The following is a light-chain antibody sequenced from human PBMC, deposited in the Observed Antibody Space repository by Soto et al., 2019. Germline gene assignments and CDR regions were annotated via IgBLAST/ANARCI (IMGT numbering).Light chain of an antibody. V-gene: IGKV1-39*01. CDR2: VAS. CDR3: QQSYSQWT. Sequence: DTQMTQSPSSLSASVGDSVTITCRASQNIASSVNWYQQKPGEAPKLLIYVASSLQSGVPSRFSGSGSGTDFTFTISSLQPEDFATYYCQQSYSQWTFGQGTKVDIK. CDR1: QNIASS. J-gene: IGKJ1*01.